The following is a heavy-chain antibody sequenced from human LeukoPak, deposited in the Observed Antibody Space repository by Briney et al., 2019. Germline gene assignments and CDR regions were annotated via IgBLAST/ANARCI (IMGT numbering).Heavy chain of an antibody. CDR1: VGSFSGYY. D-gene: IGHD2-15*01. Sequence: SETLSLTCAVYVGSFSGYYWSWIRQSPGKGLEWIGEINHSGSTNYNLSLKSRVTISVDTSKNTSSLKLSSVTAADTAVYYCARVAASTSINTWGQEPLVTVS. CDR3: ARVAASTSINT. CDR2: INHSGST. V-gene: IGHV4-34*01. J-gene: IGHJ5*02.